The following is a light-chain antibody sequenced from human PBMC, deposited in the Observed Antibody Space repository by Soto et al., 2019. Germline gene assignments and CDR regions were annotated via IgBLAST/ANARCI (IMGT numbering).Light chain of an antibody. Sequence: QSALTQPRSVSGSPGQSVTISCTGTSSDVGGYNYVSWYQQHPGKAPKLMIYDVNNRPSGVPDRFSGSKSGNTASLTIAGFQAEDEADYYCCSYAGSDTFVVFGGGTKVTVL. V-gene: IGLV2-11*01. CDR3: CSYAGSDTFVV. J-gene: IGLJ2*01. CDR1: SSDVGGYNY. CDR2: DVN.